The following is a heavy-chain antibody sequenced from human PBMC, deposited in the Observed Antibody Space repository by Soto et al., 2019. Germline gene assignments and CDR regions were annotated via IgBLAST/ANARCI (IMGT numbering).Heavy chain of an antibody. CDR2: ISSSSSYI. V-gene: IGHV3-21*01. CDR3: ARDRGPNSGSYYNTWFAP. J-gene: IGHJ5*02. Sequence: GGSLRLSCAASGFTFSSYSMNWVRQAPGKGLEWVSSISSSSSYIYYADSVKGRFTISRDNAKNSLYLQMNSLRAEDTAVYYCARDRGPNSGSYYNTWFAPWGQGTLVTVSS. CDR1: GFTFSSYS. D-gene: IGHD1-26*01.